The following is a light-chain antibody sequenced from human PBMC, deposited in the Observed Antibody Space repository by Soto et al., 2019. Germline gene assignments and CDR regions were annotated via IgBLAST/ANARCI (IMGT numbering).Light chain of an antibody. Sequence: DIQMTQSPSYLSATVGDRVTITCRASQGIRNYLAWYQQKPGKVPKLLIYAASTLQSGVPSRFSGSGSGTDFTLTISSLQPEDVATYYCQKYNIASRTFGQGTKVEIK. V-gene: IGKV1-27*01. CDR1: QGIRNY. CDR2: AAS. J-gene: IGKJ1*01. CDR3: QKYNIASRT.